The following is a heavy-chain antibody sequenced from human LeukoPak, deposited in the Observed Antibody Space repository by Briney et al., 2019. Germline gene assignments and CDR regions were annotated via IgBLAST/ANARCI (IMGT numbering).Heavy chain of an antibody. CDR3: ARIADQWWFDP. Sequence: SETLSLTCTVSGGSISSGGFSLTWIRQPPGKGLEWIGYIYHSGSTYYSPSLESRVTISVDRSKNQFSLNLSSVTAADTAVYYCARIADQWWFDPWGRGTLVTVSS. CDR2: IYHSGST. D-gene: IGHD6-19*01. CDR1: GGSISSGGFS. V-gene: IGHV4-30-2*01. J-gene: IGHJ5*02.